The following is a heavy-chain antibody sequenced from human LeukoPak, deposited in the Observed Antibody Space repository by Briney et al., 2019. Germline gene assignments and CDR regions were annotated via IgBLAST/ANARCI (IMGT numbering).Heavy chain of an antibody. CDR3: VLNIPGTVEH. Sequence: PSGTLSLTCGVSGGSISNTNWWTWVRQPPGKGLEWIGEVNLQGSTNYNPSLKSRVTISIDMSKSQFSLRLSSVTAADTAVYYCVLNIPGTVEHWGQGTLVTVSS. CDR2: VNLQGST. D-gene: IGHD1-7*01. J-gene: IGHJ1*01. CDR1: GGSISNTNW. V-gene: IGHV4-4*02.